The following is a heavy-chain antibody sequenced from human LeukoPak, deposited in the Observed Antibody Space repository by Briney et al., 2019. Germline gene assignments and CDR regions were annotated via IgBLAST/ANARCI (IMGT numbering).Heavy chain of an antibody. CDR1: GFTFSSYE. CDR3: ARGYGSGSSHIDY. J-gene: IGHJ4*02. CDR2: ISSSGTTT. Sequence: GGSLRLSCAASGFTFSSYEMNWVHQAPGKGLEWVSYISSSGTTTYYAASVKGRFTISRDNAKNSLYLQMNSLRAEDTAVYYCARGYGSGSSHIDYWGQGTLVTVSS. D-gene: IGHD3-10*01. V-gene: IGHV3-48*03.